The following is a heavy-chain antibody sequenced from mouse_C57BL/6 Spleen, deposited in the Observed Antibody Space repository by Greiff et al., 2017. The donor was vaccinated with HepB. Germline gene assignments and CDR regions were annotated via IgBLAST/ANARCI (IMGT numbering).Heavy chain of an antibody. V-gene: IGHV5-9*01. J-gene: IGHJ2*01. D-gene: IGHD2-3*01. CDR3: ARRSGYSPHYFDY. CDR1: GFTFSSYT. Sequence: EVQRVESGGGLVKPGGSLKLSCAASGFTFSSYTMSWVRQTPEKRLEWVATISGGGGNTYYPDSVKGRFTISRDNAKNTLYLQMSSLRSEDTALYYCARRSGYSPHYFDYWGQGTTLTVSS. CDR2: ISGGGGNT.